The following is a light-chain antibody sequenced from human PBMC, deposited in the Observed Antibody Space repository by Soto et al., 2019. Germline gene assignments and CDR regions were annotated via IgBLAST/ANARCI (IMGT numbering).Light chain of an antibody. CDR1: QGIGSY. CDR2: AAS. V-gene: IGKV1-27*01. Sequence: DIQMTQSPSSLSASVGDRVTITCRARQGIGSYLAWYQQKPGKAPKLLIYAASTMQSGVPSRFSGSGFGTDFTLTISSLQPEDVATYYCQKYNSAPPTFGGGTKVEIK. CDR3: QKYNSAPPT. J-gene: IGKJ4*01.